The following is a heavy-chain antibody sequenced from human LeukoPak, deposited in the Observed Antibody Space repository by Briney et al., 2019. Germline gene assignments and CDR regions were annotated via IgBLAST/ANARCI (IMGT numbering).Heavy chain of an antibody. J-gene: IGHJ4*02. Sequence: GGSLRLSCAASGFTFSSYAMTWVRQAPGKGLEWVSAISDGGGSTYYADSVKGRFTISRDNSKNTLYLQMNSLRAEDTAVYYCAEGIGAGGVITHWGQGTLVTVSS. CDR1: GFTFSSYA. CDR2: ISDGGGST. V-gene: IGHV3-23*01. D-gene: IGHD3-10*01. CDR3: AEGIGAGGVITH.